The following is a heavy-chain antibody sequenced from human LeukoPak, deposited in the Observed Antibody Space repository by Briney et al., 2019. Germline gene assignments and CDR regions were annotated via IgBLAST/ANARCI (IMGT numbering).Heavy chain of an antibody. CDR3: AKSGGSGLIDS. CDR1: GGSFSGYY. CDR2: INHSGST. V-gene: IGHV4-34*01. Sequence: SGTLSLTCAVYGGSFSGYYWSWVRQPPGKGLEWIGEINHSGSTNYNPSLKSRVTISVHTSNNQSSLNLSSVTAADTAVYYCAKSGGSGLIDSCGQGTLVTVSS. D-gene: IGHD1-26*01. J-gene: IGHJ4*02.